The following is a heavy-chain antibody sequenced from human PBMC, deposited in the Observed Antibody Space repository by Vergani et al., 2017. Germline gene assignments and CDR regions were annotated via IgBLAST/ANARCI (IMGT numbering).Heavy chain of an antibody. D-gene: IGHD5-24*01. Sequence: EVQLVESGGGLVQPGGSLKLSCAASGFTFSGSAMHWVRQASGKGLEWVGRIGSKANSYATAYAASVKGRFTISRDDSKNTAYQQMNSLKTEDTAVYYCTRQVVEMATSGDWGQGTLVTVSS. CDR3: TRQVVEMATSGD. J-gene: IGHJ4*02. CDR2: IGSKANSYAT. CDR1: GFTFSGSA. V-gene: IGHV3-73*01.